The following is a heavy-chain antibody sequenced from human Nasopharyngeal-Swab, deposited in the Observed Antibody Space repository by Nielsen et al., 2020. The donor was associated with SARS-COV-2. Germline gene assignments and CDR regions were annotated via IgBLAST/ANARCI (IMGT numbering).Heavy chain of an antibody. CDR1: GFAFSSYA. Sequence: GESLKISCAASGFAFSSYAMSWVRQTPGKGLEWVSSFSGSSGKTYYADYVKGRFTISRDTSKNTLYLQMNSLRADDTAVYYCAKDGGGWYTSGWYYFDYWGHGTLVTVSS. CDR2: FSGSSGKT. J-gene: IGHJ4*01. V-gene: IGHV3-23*01. D-gene: IGHD6-19*01. CDR3: AKDGGGWYTSGWYYFDY.